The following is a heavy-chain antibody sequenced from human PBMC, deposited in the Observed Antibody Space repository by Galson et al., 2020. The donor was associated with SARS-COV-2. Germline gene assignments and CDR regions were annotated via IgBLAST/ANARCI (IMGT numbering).Heavy chain of an antibody. CDR1: GFTFSSYW. V-gene: IGHV3-74*01. Sequence: GGSLRLSCAASGFTFSSYWMHWVRQAPGKGLVWVSRINSDGSSTSYADSVKGRFTISRDNAKNTLYLQMNSLRAEDTAVYYCARVGYCSSTSCYPHYYYYGMDVWGQGTLVTVSS. J-gene: IGHJ6*02. D-gene: IGHD2-2*01. CDR3: ARVGYCSSTSCYPHYYYYGMDV. CDR2: INSDGSST.